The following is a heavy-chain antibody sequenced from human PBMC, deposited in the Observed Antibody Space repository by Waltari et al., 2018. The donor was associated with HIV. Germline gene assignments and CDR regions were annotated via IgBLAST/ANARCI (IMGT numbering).Heavy chain of an antibody. Sequence: QVQLQESGPGLVKPSEPLSLMCTFSGGTIIDYYWPLIRQPPVKGLEWIGYINYSGKTNYKPSLKSRVTISRDTSTSQFSLTLRSVTAADTAVYYCARDPRGYGNYPWWYFDLWGRGTLVTVSS. CDR2: INYSGKT. V-gene: IGHV4-59*01. CDR1: GGTIIDYY. J-gene: IGHJ2*01. CDR3: ARDPRGYGNYPWWYFDL. D-gene: IGHD4-17*01.